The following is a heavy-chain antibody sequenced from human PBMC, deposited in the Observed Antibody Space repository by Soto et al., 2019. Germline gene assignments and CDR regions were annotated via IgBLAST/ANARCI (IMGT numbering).Heavy chain of an antibody. CDR2: IYYSGST. CDR3: ARGRGGWFINQLLYAFEI. V-gene: IGHV4-59*01. CDR1: GGSISSYY. J-gene: IGHJ3*02. Sequence: QVQLQESGPGLVKPSETLSLTCTVSGGSISSYYWSWIRQPPGKGLEWIGYIYYSGSTNYNPSLMSRVTISVDTSKNQFSLKLSSVTAADTAVYYCARGRGGWFINQLLYAFEIWGQGTMVTVSS. D-gene: IGHD2-2*01.